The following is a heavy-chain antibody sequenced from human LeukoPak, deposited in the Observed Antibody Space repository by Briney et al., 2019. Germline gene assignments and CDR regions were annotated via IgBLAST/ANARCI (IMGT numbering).Heavy chain of an antibody. CDR2: INPNNGGT. V-gene: IGHV1-2*02. CDR1: GYTFSVYY. J-gene: IGHJ5*02. Sequence: GASVKVSCKASGYTFSVYYIHWMRQAPGLGPEWMGWINPNNGGTNYAQNFQGRVTMTRDTSITTAYMELSRLRSDDTAMYYCARDTGDYFGSGSRLDPWGQGTPVTVSS. D-gene: IGHD3-10*01. CDR3: ARDTGDYFGSGSRLDP.